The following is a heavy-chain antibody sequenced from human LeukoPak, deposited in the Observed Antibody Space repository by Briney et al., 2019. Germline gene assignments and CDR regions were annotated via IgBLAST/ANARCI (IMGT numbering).Heavy chain of an antibody. V-gene: IGHV3-21*04. J-gene: IGHJ5*02. Sequence: GGSLRLSCAASGFTFSSYNMNWLGQAPGKGLNWVSSISSSRYIYYADSVKGRFTISRDNSKNTLYLQMNSLRAEDTAVYYCAKDDNYIRFSSWGQGTLVTVSS. CDR1: GFTFSSYN. CDR3: AKDDNYIRFSS. CDR2: ISSSRYI. D-gene: IGHD3-16*01.